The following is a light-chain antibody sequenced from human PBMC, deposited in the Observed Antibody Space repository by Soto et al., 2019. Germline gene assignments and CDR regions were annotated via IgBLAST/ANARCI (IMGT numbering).Light chain of an antibody. J-gene: IGLJ2*01. Sequence: QSALTQPPSVSASPGQSVTISCTGTSSDVGSYDRVSWYQQPSGTAPKLMIYEVSNRPSGVPDRFSGSKSGNTASLTISGLQAEDEADYFCASYTTSSAFVVFGGGTKVTVL. CDR3: ASYTTSSAFVV. V-gene: IGLV2-18*02. CDR1: SSDVGSYDR. CDR2: EVS.